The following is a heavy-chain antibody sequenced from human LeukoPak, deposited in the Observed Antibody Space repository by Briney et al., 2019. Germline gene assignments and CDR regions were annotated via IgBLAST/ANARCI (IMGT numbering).Heavy chain of an antibody. Sequence: GASVKVSCKASGFTFTDYYLHWVRQAPGQGLERVGRIILNNGATNYAQKFQGRVTLTRDTSISTAYMELSRQTSDDTAVYYCATDGGKHNFDYWGQGTLVTVSS. D-gene: IGHD1-26*01. CDR2: IILNNGAT. V-gene: IGHV1-2*06. J-gene: IGHJ4*02. CDR1: GFTFTDYY. CDR3: ATDGGKHNFDY.